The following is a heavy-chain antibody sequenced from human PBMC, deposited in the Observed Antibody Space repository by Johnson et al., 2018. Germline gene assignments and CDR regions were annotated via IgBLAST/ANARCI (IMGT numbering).Heavy chain of an antibody. Sequence: QVQLVQSGGGVVQPGRSLRLSCAASGFTFSSYGMHWVRQAPGKGLEWVAVISYDGSHKYYADSVKGRFTISRDNSKDTLYLQTNSLRAEDTAVYDCAKATSLLKQGLVLVTPAFLSYWGQGTLVTVSS. J-gene: IGHJ4*02. V-gene: IGHV3-30*18. D-gene: IGHD6-19*01. CDR3: AKATSLLKQGLVLVTPAFLSY. CDR1: GFTFSSYG. CDR2: ISYDGSHK.